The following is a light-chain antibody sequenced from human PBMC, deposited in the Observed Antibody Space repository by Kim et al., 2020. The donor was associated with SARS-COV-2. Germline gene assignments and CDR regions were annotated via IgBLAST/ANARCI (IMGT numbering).Light chain of an antibody. CDR1: QDISNN. Sequence: SASVGDRVTITCRASQDISNNLAWYQQKPGKVPQLLVYAATTLQSGVPSRFSSGGSGTDFTLTIISLQPEDAATYYCQKYNSAPLTFGGGTKLEI. V-gene: IGKV1-27*01. J-gene: IGKJ4*01. CDR2: AAT. CDR3: QKYNSAPLT.